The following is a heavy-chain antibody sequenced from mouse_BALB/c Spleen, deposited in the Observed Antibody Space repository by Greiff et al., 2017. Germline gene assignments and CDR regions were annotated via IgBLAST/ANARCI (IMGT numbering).Heavy chain of an antibody. CDR3: ARGGGYDYDETRYAMDD. J-gene: IGHJ4*01. D-gene: IGHD2-4*01. V-gene: IGHV5-4*02. CDR2: ISDGGSYT. Sequence: EVHLVESGGGLVKPGGSLKLSCAASGFTFSDYYMYWVRQTPEKRLEWVATISDGGSYTYYPDSVKGRFTISRDNAKNNLYLQMSSLKSEDTAMYYCARGGGYDYDETRYAMDDWGQGTSVTVSS. CDR1: GFTFSDYY.